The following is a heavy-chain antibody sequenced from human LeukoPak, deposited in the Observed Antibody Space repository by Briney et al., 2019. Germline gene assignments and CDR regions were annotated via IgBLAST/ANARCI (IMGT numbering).Heavy chain of an antibody. CDR1: GYTFTSYA. CDR3: ARALTIFGVYVLNY. V-gene: IGHV1-3*01. Sequence: ASVKVCCKASGYTFTSYAMHWVRQAPGQRLEWMGWINAGNGNTKYSQKFQGRVTITRDTSASTAYMELSSLRSEDTAVYYCARALTIFGVYVLNYWGQGTLVTVSS. J-gene: IGHJ4*02. CDR2: INAGNGNT. D-gene: IGHD3-3*01.